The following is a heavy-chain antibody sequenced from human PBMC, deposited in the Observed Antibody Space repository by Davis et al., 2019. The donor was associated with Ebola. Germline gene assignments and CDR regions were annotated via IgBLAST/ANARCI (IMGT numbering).Heavy chain of an antibody. CDR2: ISTSTSAI. Sequence: LSLTCTVSGGSISSSSYYWGWIRQPPGKGLEWVSSISTSTSAIWYADSVKGRFTISRDNAKNSLYLQMNSLRDEDTAVYYCARERGALPARPGRTYFDYWGQGTLVTVSS. J-gene: IGHJ4*02. V-gene: IGHV3-11*01. CDR1: GGSISSSSYY. D-gene: IGHD2-2*01. CDR3: ARERGALPARPGRTYFDY.